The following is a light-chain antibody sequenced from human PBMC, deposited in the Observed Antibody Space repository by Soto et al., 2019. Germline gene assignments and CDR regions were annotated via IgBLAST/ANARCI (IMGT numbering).Light chain of an antibody. V-gene: IGKV3-20*01. Sequence: IVLTQSPGTLSLSPGERTTLSCRASQSISRYLAWYQQKPGQGPRLLIYGASSRATGTPDRFSGSGSGTDFTLTINRLEPEDFALYYCQQYGGSPTTFGQGTKVDIK. CDR3: QQYGGSPTT. CDR1: QSISRY. CDR2: GAS. J-gene: IGKJ1*01.